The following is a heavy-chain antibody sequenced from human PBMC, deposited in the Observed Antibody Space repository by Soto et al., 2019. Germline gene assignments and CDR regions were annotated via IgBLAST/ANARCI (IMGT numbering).Heavy chain of an antibody. CDR2: INGVGTVI. CDR3: VREDCGGGLCKRFDY. V-gene: IGHV3-74*01. J-gene: IGHJ4*02. CDR1: GFTFSSFW. Sequence: EVHLVESGGGLVQPGGSLRLSCAASGFTFSSFWMHWARQAPGKGLVWLSSINGVGTVIPHADSVKGRFTVSRDNAKNTLLLQMNNLRVEDTAVYYCVREDCGGGLCKRFDYWGQGTPVTVSS. D-gene: IGHD2-15*01.